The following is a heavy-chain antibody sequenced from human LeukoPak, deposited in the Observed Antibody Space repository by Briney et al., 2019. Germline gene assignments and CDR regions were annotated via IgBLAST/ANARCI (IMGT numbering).Heavy chain of an antibody. Sequence: SETLSLTCAVYGGSFSGYYWSWIRQPPGKGLEWIGYIYYSGSTNYNPSLKSRVTISVDTSKNQFSLKLSSVTAADTAVYYCARDNYDILTGYRKQNWFDPWGQGTLVTVSS. CDR1: GGSFSGYY. J-gene: IGHJ5*02. V-gene: IGHV4-59*08. D-gene: IGHD3-9*01. CDR2: IYYSGST. CDR3: ARDNYDILTGYRKQNWFDP.